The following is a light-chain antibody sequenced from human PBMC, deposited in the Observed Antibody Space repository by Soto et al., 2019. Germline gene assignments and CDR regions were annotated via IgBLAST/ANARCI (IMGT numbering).Light chain of an antibody. J-gene: IGLJ2*01. CDR1: SSNIGSNT. Sequence: QSVLPQPPSASGTLGQRVTISCSGSSSNIGSNTVNWYQQIPGTAPKLLIYSNNQRPSGVPDRFSGSKSGTSASLAISGLQSEDEADYYCAAWDDSLNGVVFGGGTKLTVL. V-gene: IGLV1-44*01. CDR3: AAWDDSLNGVV. CDR2: SNN.